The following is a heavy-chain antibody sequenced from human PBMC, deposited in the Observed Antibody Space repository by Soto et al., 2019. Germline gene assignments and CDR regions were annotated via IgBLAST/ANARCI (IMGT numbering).Heavy chain of an antibody. V-gene: IGHV5-51*01. Sequence: GAALKISGKGSGYSFTNYWIAWVRQMPGKGLEWMGIIDPDDSDARYSPSFQGQVTISADKSLSTASLQWSSLKTSDTAIYYCARREAVAGYFDYWGQGTLVTV. CDR1: GYSFTNYW. CDR2: IDPDDSDA. D-gene: IGHD6-19*01. J-gene: IGHJ4*02. CDR3: ARREAVAGYFDY.